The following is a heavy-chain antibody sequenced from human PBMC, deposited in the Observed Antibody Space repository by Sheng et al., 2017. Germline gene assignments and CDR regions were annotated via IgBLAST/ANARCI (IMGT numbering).Heavy chain of an antibody. CDR2: ISYDGSET. Sequence: QVQLVESGGGLVKPGGSLRLSCVGSGFTFNNHPMHWVRQAPGKGLECVGVISYDGSETYYADSVKGRFSISRDSSENTVFLQLSSLRPDDTAVYYCARAQADGYNQIDFWGQGTLVTVSS. J-gene: IGHJ4*02. CDR1: GFTFNNHP. CDR3: ARAQADGYNQIDF. D-gene: IGHD5-12*01. V-gene: IGHV3-30*04.